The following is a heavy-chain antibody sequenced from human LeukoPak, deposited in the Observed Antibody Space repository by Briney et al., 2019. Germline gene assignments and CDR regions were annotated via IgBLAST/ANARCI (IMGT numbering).Heavy chain of an antibody. CDR3: ATAGSDWNYGIPFDP. J-gene: IGHJ5*02. CDR1: GYTFTDYY. V-gene: IGHV1-69-2*01. D-gene: IGHD1-7*01. CDR2: VDPEDGET. Sequence: ASVKVSCKVSGYTFTDYYMHWVQQAPGKGLEWMGLVDPEDGETIYAEKFQGRATITADTSTDTAYMELSSLRSEDTAVYYCATAGSDWNYGIPFDPWGQGTLVTVSS.